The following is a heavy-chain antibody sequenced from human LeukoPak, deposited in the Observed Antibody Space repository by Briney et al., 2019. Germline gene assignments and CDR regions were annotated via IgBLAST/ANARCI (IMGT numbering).Heavy chain of an antibody. Sequence: HPGGSLRLSCAASGFTFSSYWMSWVRQAPGKGLEWVANIKQDGSEKYYVDSVKGRFTVSRDNAKNSLYLQMNSLRAEDTAVYYCARALYSSSTYYYYYMDVWGKGTTVTVSS. D-gene: IGHD6-6*01. CDR1: GFTFSSYW. J-gene: IGHJ6*03. V-gene: IGHV3-7*01. CDR2: IKQDGSEK. CDR3: ARALYSSSTYYYYYMDV.